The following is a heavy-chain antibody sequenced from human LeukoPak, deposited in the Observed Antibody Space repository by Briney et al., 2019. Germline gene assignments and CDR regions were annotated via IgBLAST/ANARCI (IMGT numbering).Heavy chain of an antibody. Sequence: ASVKVSCKASGYTFTGYYMHWVRQAPGQGLEWMGWINPNSGGTNYAQKFQGWVTMTRDTSISTAYMELSRLRSDDTAVYYCAREAGYCSSTSCQNDAFDIRGQGTMVTVSS. J-gene: IGHJ3*02. D-gene: IGHD2-2*01. CDR2: INPNSGGT. V-gene: IGHV1-2*04. CDR3: AREAGYCSSTSCQNDAFDI. CDR1: GYTFTGYY.